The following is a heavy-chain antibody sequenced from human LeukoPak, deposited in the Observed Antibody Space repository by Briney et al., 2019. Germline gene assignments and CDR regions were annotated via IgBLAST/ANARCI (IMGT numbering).Heavy chain of an antibody. CDR3: ARGSGSYYGAFDI. D-gene: IGHD1-26*01. CDR1: GGSISSYY. Sequence: SETLSLTCTVSGGSISSYYWSWIRQPPGKGLEWIGYIYYSGSTNYNPSLKSRVTISVDTSKNQFPLKLSSVTAADTAVYYCARGSGSYYGAFDIWGQGTMVTVSS. CDR2: IYYSGST. J-gene: IGHJ3*02. V-gene: IGHV4-59*12.